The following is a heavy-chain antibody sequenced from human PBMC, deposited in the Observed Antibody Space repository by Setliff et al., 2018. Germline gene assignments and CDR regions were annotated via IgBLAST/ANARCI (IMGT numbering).Heavy chain of an antibody. J-gene: IGHJ3*02. Sequence: ASVKVSCKASANSFSGYYFHWVRQAPGQGLEWMGWINSNNGESKYAQKFQGRVTLTRDTSISTVYMEVSRLRSDDTAVYYCAREVLPLVREEAFYIWGQGTMVTVSS. CDR3: AREVLPLVREEAFYI. CDR1: ANSFSGYY. V-gene: IGHV1-2*02. D-gene: IGHD2-2*01. CDR2: INSNNGES.